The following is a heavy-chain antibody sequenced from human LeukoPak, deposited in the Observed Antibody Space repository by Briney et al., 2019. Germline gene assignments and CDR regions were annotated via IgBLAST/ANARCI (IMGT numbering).Heavy chain of an antibody. CDR1: GYSFTTYW. Sequence: GESLKISCKGSGYSFTTYWIGWVRQMPGKGLEWMGIIYPGDSDTRYSPSFQGQVTISADKSISTAYLQWRSLKASDTAMYYCARHSEEYTSTSRFDPWGQGTLVTVSS. CDR2: IYPGDSDT. CDR3: ARHSEEYTSTSRFDP. V-gene: IGHV5-51*01. J-gene: IGHJ5*02. D-gene: IGHD6-6*01.